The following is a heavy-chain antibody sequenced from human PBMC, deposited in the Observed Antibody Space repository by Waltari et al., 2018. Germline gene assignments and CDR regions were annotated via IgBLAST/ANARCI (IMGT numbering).Heavy chain of an antibody. V-gene: IGHV5-51*01. Sequence: EVQLVQSGAEVKKPGASLTISCQGSGYSFTNYWIAWVRQMPGKGLEWMGIIYPGDSDTRYSPSFQGQVTISADKSISTAYLQWSSLKASDTAMYYCARQSVGSGSYYDDYWGQGTLVTVSS. CDR1: GYSFTNYW. CDR3: ARQSVGSGSYYDDY. D-gene: IGHD3-10*01. J-gene: IGHJ4*02. CDR2: IYPGDSDT.